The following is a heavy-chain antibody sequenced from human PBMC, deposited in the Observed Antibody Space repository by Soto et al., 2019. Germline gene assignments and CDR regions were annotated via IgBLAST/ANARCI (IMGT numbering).Heavy chain of an antibody. J-gene: IGHJ4*02. Sequence: QVQLVESGGDVDQAGRSLRLSCVASGFTFSSYAMHWVRRAPGKGLEWMTIISYDGNNRYYADSVKGRFTISRDNSKNTLYLQMNSLRPEDTAVYYCAKLGFDSSGASSLFDAWGQGTLVTVSS. CDR2: ISYDGNNR. V-gene: IGHV3-30*18. D-gene: IGHD3-22*01. CDR1: GFTFSSYA. CDR3: AKLGFDSSGASSLFDA.